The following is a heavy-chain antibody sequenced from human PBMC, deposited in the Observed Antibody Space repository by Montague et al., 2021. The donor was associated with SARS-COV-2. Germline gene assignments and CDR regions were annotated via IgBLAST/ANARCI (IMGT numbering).Heavy chain of an antibody. J-gene: IGHJ4*02. V-gene: IGHV3-74*01. CDR1: GFTFRSYW. CDR2: IKHDGTST. Sequence: SLRLSCAVSGFTFRSYWMHWVRQVPGRGLVWVSRIKHDGTSTNYAASVKGRFTISRDNAKNTLSLQMNNLRAEDTAVYYCVRPLWFGDSDYYFESWGQGTLVTVSS. CDR3: VRPLWFGDSDYYFES. D-gene: IGHD3-10*01.